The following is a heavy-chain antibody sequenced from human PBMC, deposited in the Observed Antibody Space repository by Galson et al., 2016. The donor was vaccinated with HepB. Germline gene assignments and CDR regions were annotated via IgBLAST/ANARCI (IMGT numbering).Heavy chain of an antibody. J-gene: IGHJ3*02. CDR2: ISSAGTYE. Sequence: SLRLSCAASGFNYSNYAMTWVRRAPGTGLEWVAVISSAGTYEYYEDRVKGRFNISRDNSKNTLSLQVNSLRPEDTAVYYCAKGAYYDRRPGHDAFDIWGQGTMVTVSS. CDR3: AKGAYYDRRPGHDAFDI. CDR1: GFNYSNYA. D-gene: IGHD3-16*01. V-gene: IGHV3-30*18.